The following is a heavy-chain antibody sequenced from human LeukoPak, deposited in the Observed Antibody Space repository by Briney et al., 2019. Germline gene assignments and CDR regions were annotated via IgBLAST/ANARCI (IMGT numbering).Heavy chain of an antibody. V-gene: IGHV3-21*01. Sequence: KPGGSLRLSCAASGFTFSSYSMNWVRQAPGKGLEWVSSISSSSSYIYYADSVKGRFTISRDNAKNSLYLQMNSLRAADTAVYYCARDYSSGWYGLGAFDIWGQGTMVTVSS. CDR3: ARDYSSGWYGLGAFDI. CDR2: ISSSSSYI. J-gene: IGHJ3*02. CDR1: GFTFSSYS. D-gene: IGHD6-19*01.